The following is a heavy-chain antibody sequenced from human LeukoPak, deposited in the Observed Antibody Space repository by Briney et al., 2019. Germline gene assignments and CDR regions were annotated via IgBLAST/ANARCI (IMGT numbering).Heavy chain of an antibody. D-gene: IGHD4-11*01. CDR1: GYTFTSYD. J-gene: IGHJ4*02. Sequence: ASVKVSCKASGYTFTSYDINWVRQATGQGLEWMGWMNPNSGNTGYAQKFQGRVTITRNTSISTAYMELSSLGSEDTAVYYCASNPDYSNRHFDYWGQGTLVTVSS. V-gene: IGHV1-8*03. CDR3: ASNPDYSNRHFDY. CDR2: MNPNSGNT.